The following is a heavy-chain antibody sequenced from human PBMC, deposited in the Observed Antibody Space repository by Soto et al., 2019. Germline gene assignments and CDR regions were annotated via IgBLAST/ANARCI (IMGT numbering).Heavy chain of an antibody. Sequence: EVQLVESGGGLVQPGGSLRLSCAASGFTFSTYWMHWVRQPPGKGLVWVSRINNDGSNTAYADSVKGRFTISIDNAQSTLYLQMNSLRAEDTAVYYCARDTLIGTTAYGLDVWGQGTTVSVSS. J-gene: IGHJ6*02. D-gene: IGHD1-7*01. CDR1: GFTFSTYW. V-gene: IGHV3-74*01. CDR2: INNDGSNT. CDR3: ARDTLIGTTAYGLDV.